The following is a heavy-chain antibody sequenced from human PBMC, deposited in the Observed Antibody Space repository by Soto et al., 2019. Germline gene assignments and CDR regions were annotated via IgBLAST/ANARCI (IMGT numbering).Heavy chain of an antibody. Sequence: ASVKVSCKASGYTFTGYYMHWVRQAPGQGLEWMGWINPNSGGTNYAQKFQGWVTMTRDTSISTAYMELSRLRSDDTAVYYCARDAGGYCTNGVCYISHFGIDDWGQGTLVTVSS. J-gene: IGHJ4*02. V-gene: IGHV1-2*04. CDR1: GYTFTGYY. D-gene: IGHD2-8*01. CDR3: ARDAGGYCTNGVCYISHFGIDD. CDR2: INPNSGGT.